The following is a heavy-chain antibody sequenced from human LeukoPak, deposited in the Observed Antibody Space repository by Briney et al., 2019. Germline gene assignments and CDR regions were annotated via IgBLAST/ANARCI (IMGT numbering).Heavy chain of an antibody. J-gene: IGHJ4*02. Sequence: GGSLRLSCAASGFTFSSYAMHWVRQAPGKGLEWVAVISYDGSNKYYADSAKGRFTISRDNSKNTLYLQVNSLRAEDTAVYYCARDSSIAARHFDYWGQGTLVTVSS. D-gene: IGHD6-6*01. CDR3: ARDSSIAARHFDY. V-gene: IGHV3-30-3*01. CDR1: GFTFSSYA. CDR2: ISYDGSNK.